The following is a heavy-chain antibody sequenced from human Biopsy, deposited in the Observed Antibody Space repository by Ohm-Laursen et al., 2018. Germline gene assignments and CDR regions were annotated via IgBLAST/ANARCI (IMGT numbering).Heavy chain of an antibody. J-gene: IGHJ6*02. CDR1: QFSFSRYD. CDR3: AIFEGYSDDNLDYEHYGMDV. Sequence: ASVKVSCKGSQFSFSRYDMHWVRQAPGRGLEWMGIISPSGGGTMDTQKFQDRLTMTRDTSTSTVHMELKSLKSEDTAVYYCAIFEGYSDDNLDYEHYGMDVWGQGTTVAVSS. CDR2: ISPSGGGT. D-gene: IGHD1-26*01. V-gene: IGHV1-46*01.